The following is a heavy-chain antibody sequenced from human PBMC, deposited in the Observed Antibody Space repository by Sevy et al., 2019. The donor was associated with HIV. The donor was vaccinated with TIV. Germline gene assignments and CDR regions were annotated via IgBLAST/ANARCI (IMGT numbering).Heavy chain of an antibody. V-gene: IGHV3-74*01. CDR1: GFTFSSYW. Sequence: GGSLRLSCAASGFTFSSYWMHWVRQAPGKGLVWVSRINSDGSSTSYADSVKGRFTISRDNAKNTLYLQMNSLRAEDTAVYYGEREGGYSRGWYGRGGESDYWGQGTLVTVSS. J-gene: IGHJ4*02. CDR3: EREGGYSRGWYGRGGESDY. CDR2: INSDGSST. D-gene: IGHD6-19*01.